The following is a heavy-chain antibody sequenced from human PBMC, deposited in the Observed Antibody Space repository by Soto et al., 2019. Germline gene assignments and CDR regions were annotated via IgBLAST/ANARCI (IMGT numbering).Heavy chain of an antibody. D-gene: IGHD7-27*01. J-gene: IGHJ3*02. Sequence: QVQLVESGGGLVKPGGSLRLSCAASGFTFSDYYMSWIRQAPGKGLEWVSYISSSGSTIYYADSVKGRFTISRDNAKNSLYLQMNSLRVEDTAVYYCARDRAQWSSGENWGAFDIWGQGTMVTVSS. CDR1: GFTFSDYY. V-gene: IGHV3-11*01. CDR3: ARDRAQWSSGENWGAFDI. CDR2: ISSSGSTI.